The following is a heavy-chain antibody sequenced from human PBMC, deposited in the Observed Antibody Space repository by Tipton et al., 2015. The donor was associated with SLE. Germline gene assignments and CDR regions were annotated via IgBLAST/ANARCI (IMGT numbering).Heavy chain of an antibody. V-gene: IGHV3-74*01. J-gene: IGHJ4*02. D-gene: IGHD3-3*01. CDR2: IKSDGSTT. CDR3: ARARGDFWSGLDY. Sequence: SLRLSCAASGFTFSSYWMHWVRQAPGKGLVWVSRIKSDGSTTTYADSVKGRFTISRDNVKNTLYLEMNSLSAEDTAVYYCARARGDFWSGLDYWGQGTLVTVSS. CDR1: GFTFSSYW.